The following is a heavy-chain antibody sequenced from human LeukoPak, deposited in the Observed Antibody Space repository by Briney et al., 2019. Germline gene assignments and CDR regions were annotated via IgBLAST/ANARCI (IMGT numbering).Heavy chain of an antibody. CDR3: ARVQEPMNLDY. CDR2: MNPNSGNT. J-gene: IGHJ4*02. D-gene: IGHD3-22*01. Sequence: VKVSCKASGYTFTSYDINWVRQATGQGLEWMGWMNPNSGNTGYAQKFRGRVTITRNTSISTAYMELSSLRSEDTAVYYCARVQEPMNLDYWGQGTLVTVSS. CDR1: GYTFTSYD. V-gene: IGHV1-8*03.